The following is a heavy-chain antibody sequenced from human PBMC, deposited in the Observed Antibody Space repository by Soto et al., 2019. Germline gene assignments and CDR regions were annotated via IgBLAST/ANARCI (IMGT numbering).Heavy chain of an antibody. CDR1: GGTFSSYA. D-gene: IGHD6-13*01. J-gene: IGHJ4*02. CDR3: ARESEPAAAGDFDY. CDR2: IIPIFGTA. Sequence: GASVKVSCKASGGTFSSYAISWVRQAPGQGLGWMGGIIPIFGTANYAQKFQGRVTITADESTSTAYMELSSLRSEDTAVYYCARESEPAAAGDFDYWGLGTLVTVSS. V-gene: IGHV1-69*13.